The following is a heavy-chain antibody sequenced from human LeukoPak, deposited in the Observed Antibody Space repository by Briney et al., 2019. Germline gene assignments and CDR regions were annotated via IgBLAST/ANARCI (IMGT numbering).Heavy chain of an antibody. CDR1: GNYW. V-gene: IGHV3-74*01. CDR2: INSDGSWT. CDR3: VSFYETY. D-gene: IGHD2-2*01. Sequence: GGSLRLSCAASGNYWMHWVRQAPGKGLVWVSHINSDGSWTSYADSVKGRFTISKDNAKDTVYLQMNNLRAEDTAVYYCVSFYETYWGRGTLVTVSS. J-gene: IGHJ4*02.